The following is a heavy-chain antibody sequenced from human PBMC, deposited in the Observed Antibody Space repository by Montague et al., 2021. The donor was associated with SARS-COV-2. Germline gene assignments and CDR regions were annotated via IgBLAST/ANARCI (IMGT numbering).Heavy chain of an antibody. D-gene: IGHD3-22*01. J-gene: IGHJ4*02. Sequence: SETLSLTCTVSGGSISRYYWSWIRQPPGKGLEWIGYIDYSGSTKYNPSLKSRVTISVDTSTNQFSLKLNSVTAADTAVYYCARELGYDSSGYYAYFDYWGQGTLVTVSS. CDR3: ARELGYDSSGYYAYFDY. CDR2: IDYSGST. V-gene: IGHV4-59*13. CDR1: GGSISRYY.